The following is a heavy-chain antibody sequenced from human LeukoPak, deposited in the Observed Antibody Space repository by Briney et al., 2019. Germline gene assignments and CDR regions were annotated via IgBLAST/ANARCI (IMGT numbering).Heavy chain of an antibody. CDR2: IYYSGST. D-gene: IGHD3-9*01. Sequence: NASQTLSLTRTVSGGSISSGDYYWSWIRQPPGKGLEWIGYIYYSGSTYYNPSLKSRVTISVDTSKNQFSLKLSSVTAADTAVYYCARAVYDIRAWYFDLWGRGTLVTVSS. J-gene: IGHJ2*01. CDR3: ARAVYDIRAWYFDL. CDR1: GGSISSGDYY. V-gene: IGHV4-30-4*01.